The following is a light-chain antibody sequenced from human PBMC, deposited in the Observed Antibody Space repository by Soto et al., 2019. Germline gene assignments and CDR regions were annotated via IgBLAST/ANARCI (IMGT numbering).Light chain of an antibody. CDR2: GES. J-gene: IGKJ1*01. Sequence: EIVLTQSPGTLSLFPGERATFSCRASQSVSSTYLAWYRQKPGQAPRLLIYGESSRATGIPDRFSGSGSGTDFTLTISRLEPEDSAVYYCQHYGTSPRTFGQGTKVEIK. V-gene: IGKV3-20*01. CDR1: QSVSSTY. CDR3: QHYGTSPRT.